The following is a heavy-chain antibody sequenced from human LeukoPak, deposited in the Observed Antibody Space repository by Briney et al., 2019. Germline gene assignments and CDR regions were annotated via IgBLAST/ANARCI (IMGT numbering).Heavy chain of an antibody. CDR1: GFDFSHAW. Sequence: GESLRLSCVGSGFDFSHAWMSWVRQAPGKGLEWVGRIKSKIDGGTTDYGAPVKGRFTISRDESKNTLYLQMNSLKSEDTAVYYCTTIRGFCSGRSCLGYWGQGTLVTVSS. V-gene: IGHV3-15*01. D-gene: IGHD2-15*01. CDR3: TTIRGFCSGRSCLGY. CDR2: IKSKIDGGTT. J-gene: IGHJ4*02.